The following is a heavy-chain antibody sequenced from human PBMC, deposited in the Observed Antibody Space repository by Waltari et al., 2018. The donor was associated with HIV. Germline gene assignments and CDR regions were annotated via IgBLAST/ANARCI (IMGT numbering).Heavy chain of an antibody. CDR1: VFSYTGFY. CDR3: AMGYPHFDY. J-gene: IGHJ4*02. CDR2: MNPGTGGT. Sequence: HAQVLQTGAEVKRLGDSINVSGKTSVFSYTGFYLHWVRQAPGQGLEWMGWMNPGTGGTKYARTFHGRVTMTRDTSINTAYVELGRLTSDDTAVYFCAMGYPHFDYWGQGTLVTVSS. D-gene: IGHD5-18*01. V-gene: IGHV1-2*02.